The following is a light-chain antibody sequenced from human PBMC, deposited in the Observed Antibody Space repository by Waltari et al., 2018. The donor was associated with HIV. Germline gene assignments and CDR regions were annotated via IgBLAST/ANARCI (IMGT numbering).Light chain of an antibody. CDR3: SSWTSSTTLV. J-gene: IGLJ1*01. CDR2: VVR. V-gene: IGLV2-14*01. Sequence: QSALTQPASVSGSPGQSITISCTGTNSAFGSYEFVSWYQQYPGKAPRLIISVVRNRPSGISSRFSGSKYGYTASLTISGLRAEDEADYFCSSWTSSTTLVFGTGTKVTVL. CDR1: NSAFGSYEF.